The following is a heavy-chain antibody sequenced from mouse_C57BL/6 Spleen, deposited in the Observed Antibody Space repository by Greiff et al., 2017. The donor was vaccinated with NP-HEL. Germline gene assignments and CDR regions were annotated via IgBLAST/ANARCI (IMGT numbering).Heavy chain of an antibody. CDR1: GYAFSSSW. D-gene: IGHD1-1*01. CDR3: AKSSYYYGSSYHFDY. J-gene: IGHJ2*01. CDR2: IYPGDGDT. Sequence: VQLQQSGPELVKPGASVKISCKASGYAFSSSWMNWVKPRPGKGLAWIGRIYPGDGDTNYNGKFKGKATLTADKSSSTAYMQLSSLTSEDSAVYFCAKSSYYYGSSYHFDYWGQGTTLTVSS. V-gene: IGHV1-82*01.